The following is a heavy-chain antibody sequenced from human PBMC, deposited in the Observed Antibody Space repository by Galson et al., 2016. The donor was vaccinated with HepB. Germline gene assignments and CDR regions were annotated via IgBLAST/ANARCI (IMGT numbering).Heavy chain of an antibody. CDR3: ATVGPWTTMIVFEY. CDR2: FDPEDGKP. J-gene: IGHJ4*02. Sequence: SVKVSCKVYGYPLSELPIHWVRQAAGEGLQWVGGFDPEDGKPVYTKALQGRITMTEDTSTDAVHMELRDLRSDDTAVYYCATVGPWTTMIVFEYWGQGTQVTVSS. V-gene: IGHV1-24*01. D-gene: IGHD3-22*01. CDR1: GYPLSELP.